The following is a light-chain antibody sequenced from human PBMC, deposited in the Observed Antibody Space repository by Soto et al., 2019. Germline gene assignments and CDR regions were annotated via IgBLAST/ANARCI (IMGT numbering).Light chain of an antibody. CDR3: QQYNNWT. Sequence: EIVMTQSPATLSVSPGERATLSCRASQSISRTLAWYQQKPGQAPRLLIYGASTRATGIPARFSGSGSGTEFTLTISSLQSEDFAVYYCQQYNNWTFGQGTKVDIK. CDR1: QSISRT. J-gene: IGKJ1*01. V-gene: IGKV3-15*01. CDR2: GAS.